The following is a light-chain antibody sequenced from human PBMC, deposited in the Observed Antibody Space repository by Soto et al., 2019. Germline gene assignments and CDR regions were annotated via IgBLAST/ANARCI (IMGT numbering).Light chain of an antibody. J-gene: IGKJ5*01. Sequence: QVTQAPSSLPASVGSSDPTTCRASQGISSSVAWYQQKAGRAPNLLIYGASTLQTGVPSRFSGSGSGTDFTLSISCLQPEDFAPYYCQQLNTYLTTFCQGAGLEI. V-gene: IGKV1-9*01. CDR2: GAS. CDR1: QGISSS. CDR3: QQLNTYLTT.